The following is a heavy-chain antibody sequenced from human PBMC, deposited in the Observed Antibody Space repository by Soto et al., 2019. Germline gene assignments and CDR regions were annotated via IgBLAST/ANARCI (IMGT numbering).Heavy chain of an antibody. CDR2: IWYDGSNK. CDR1: GFTFSSYG. V-gene: IGHV3-33*01. D-gene: IGHD2-2*01. CDR3: AREGPAANTNTECGMDV. Sequence: QVQLVESGGGVVQPGRSLRLSCAASGFTFSSYGMHWVRQAPGKGLEWVAVIWYDGSNKYYADSVKGRFTISRDNSKNTLYLQMNSLRAEDTAVYYCAREGPAANTNTECGMDVWGQGTTVTVSS. J-gene: IGHJ6*02.